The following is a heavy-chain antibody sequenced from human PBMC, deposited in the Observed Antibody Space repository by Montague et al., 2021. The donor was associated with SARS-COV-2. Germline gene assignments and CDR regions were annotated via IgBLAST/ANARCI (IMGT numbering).Heavy chain of an antibody. J-gene: IGHJ4*02. CDR1: GDSVSSNVAT. CDR2: TYYRSKWYN. CDR3: ARIPVGSKYYFDF. V-gene: IGHV6-1*01. D-gene: IGHD2-2*01. Sequence: CAISGDSVSSNVATWNWIRQSPSLDLQWLRITYYRSKWYNDYAESVKSRITIDPDTSKHQFSLHLNSVTPEDTAVYYCARIPVGSKYYFDFWGQGTLVTVSS.